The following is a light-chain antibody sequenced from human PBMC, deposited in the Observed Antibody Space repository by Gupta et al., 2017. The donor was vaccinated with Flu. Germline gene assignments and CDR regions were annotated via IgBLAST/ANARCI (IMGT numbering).Light chain of an antibody. CDR1: QSVSSN. Sequence: PATLSVSPGERATLSCRASQSVSSNLAWYQQKPGQAPRLLIYDASTRATGIPAKFSGSGSGTEFTLTISSLQSEDFAVYYCQQDNSWPRAIGQGTKVEIK. J-gene: IGKJ1*01. V-gene: IGKV3-15*01. CDR2: DAS. CDR3: QQDNSWPRA.